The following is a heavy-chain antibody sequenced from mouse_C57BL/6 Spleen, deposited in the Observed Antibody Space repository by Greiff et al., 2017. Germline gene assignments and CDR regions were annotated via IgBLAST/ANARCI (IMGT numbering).Heavy chain of an antibody. CDR2: ISYDGSN. J-gene: IGHJ3*01. CDR1: GYSITSGYY. D-gene: IGHD1-1*01. Sequence: EVQLKESGPGLVKPSQSLSLTCSVTGYSITSGYYWNWIRQFPGKKLEWMGYISYDGSNNYNPSLKNRIFITRDTSNNQFFLKLNSVTTEDTATYYCARGEAYCSSPCAYGGEGTLVTVSA. CDR3: ARGEAYCSSPCAY. V-gene: IGHV3-6*01.